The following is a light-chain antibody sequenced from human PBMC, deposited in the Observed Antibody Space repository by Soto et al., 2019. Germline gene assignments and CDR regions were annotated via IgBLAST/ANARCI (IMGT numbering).Light chain of an antibody. Sequence: QSALTQPASVSGSPGQSITISCTGTSSDVGGYNYVSWYQQHPGKAPKLMIYEVSNRPSGLSNRFSGSKSGNTASLTISGLQAEDEADDYCSSYTSSSTYVFGTGTKLTVL. CDR2: EVS. CDR3: SSYTSSSTYV. CDR1: SSDVGGYNY. V-gene: IGLV2-14*01. J-gene: IGLJ1*01.